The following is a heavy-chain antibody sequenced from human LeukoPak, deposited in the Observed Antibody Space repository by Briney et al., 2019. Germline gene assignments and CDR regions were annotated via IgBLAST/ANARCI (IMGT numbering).Heavy chain of an antibody. CDR2: ISYDGSNK. Sequence: GGSLRLSCAASGFTFSSYAMHWVRQAPGKGLEWVAVISYDGSNKYYADSVKGRFTISRDNSKNTLYQQMNSLRAEDTAVYYCARGPNRLYCSGGCCYGAAFDIWGQGTMVTVSP. J-gene: IGHJ3*02. CDR1: GFTFSSYA. D-gene: IGHD2-15*01. CDR3: ARGPNRLYCSGGCCYGAAFDI. V-gene: IGHV3-30*04.